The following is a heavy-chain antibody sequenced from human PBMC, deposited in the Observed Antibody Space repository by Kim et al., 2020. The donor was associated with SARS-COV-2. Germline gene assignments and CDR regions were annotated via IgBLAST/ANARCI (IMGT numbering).Heavy chain of an antibody. CDR1: GGSFSGYY. D-gene: IGHD5-18*01. CDR3: ASVEGYSYGYDY. CDR2: INHSGST. Sequence: SETLSLTCAVYGGSFSGYYWSWIRQPPGKGLEWIGEINHSGSTNYNPSLKSRVTISVDTSKNQFSLKLSSVTAADTAVYYCASVEGYSYGYDYWGQGTLVTVSS. V-gene: IGHV4-34*01. J-gene: IGHJ4*02.